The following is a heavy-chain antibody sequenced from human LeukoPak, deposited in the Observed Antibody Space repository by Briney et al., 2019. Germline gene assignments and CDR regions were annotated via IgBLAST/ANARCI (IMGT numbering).Heavy chain of an antibody. CDR3: ARGYGENYYGMDV. CDR2: INSDGST. CDR1: GFTFSSYW. Sequence: GGSLRLSCAASGFTFSSYWMHWVRQAPGKGLEWVSSINSDGSTVKGRFTISRDNAKNTLYVQMNSLRAEDTAMYYCARGYGENYYGMDVWGQGTTVTVSS. D-gene: IGHD4-17*01. J-gene: IGHJ6*02. V-gene: IGHV3-74*01.